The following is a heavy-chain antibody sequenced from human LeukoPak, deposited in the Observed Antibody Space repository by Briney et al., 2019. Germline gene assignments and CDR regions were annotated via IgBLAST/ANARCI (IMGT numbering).Heavy chain of an antibody. J-gene: IGHJ4*02. Sequence: PGGSLRLSCAASGFTVSGNYMSWVRQAPGMGLEWVDNINQHGTDKYYVDSVRGRFTISRDNAKNSLYLQMNSLRAEDTAVYYCARVRDNYWGQGTLVTVSS. CDR3: ARVRDNY. CDR1: GFTVSGNY. D-gene: IGHD2-15*01. CDR2: INQHGTDK. V-gene: IGHV3-7*03.